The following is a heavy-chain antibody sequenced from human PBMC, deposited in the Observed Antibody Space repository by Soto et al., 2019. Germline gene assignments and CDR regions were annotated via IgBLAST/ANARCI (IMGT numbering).Heavy chain of an antibody. CDR1: GGSISSSSYY. CDR2: IYYSGST. Sequence: SETLSLTCTVSGGSISSSSYYWGWIRQPPGKGLEWIGSIYYSGSTYYNPSLKSRVTISVDTSKNQFSLKLSSVTAADTAVYYCASGRLLWFGQDNWFDPWGQGTLVTVSS. J-gene: IGHJ5*02. D-gene: IGHD3-10*01. V-gene: IGHV4-39*01. CDR3: ASGRLLWFGQDNWFDP.